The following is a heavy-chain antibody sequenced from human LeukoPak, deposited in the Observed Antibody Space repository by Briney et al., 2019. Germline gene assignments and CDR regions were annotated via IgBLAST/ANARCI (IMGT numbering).Heavy chain of an antibody. CDR3: ARGGLVGVTPHSHDAFDI. CDR1: GGSISSYY. CDR2: IYYSENT. V-gene: IGHV4-59*01. J-gene: IGHJ3*02. D-gene: IGHD1-26*01. Sequence: SETLSLTCTVSGGSISSYYWSWIRQPPGKGLEWIAYIYYSENTNYNPSLRSRVTISVDTSKNQFSLKLSSVTPADTAVYHCARGGLVGVTPHSHDAFDIWGQGTMVTVTS.